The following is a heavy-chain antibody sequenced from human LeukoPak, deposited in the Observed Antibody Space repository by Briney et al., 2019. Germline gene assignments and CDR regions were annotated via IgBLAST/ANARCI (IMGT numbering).Heavy chain of an antibody. D-gene: IGHD3-9*01. CDR1: GFTFSSYS. V-gene: IGHV3-21*01. CDR3: AIEFDKALHY. J-gene: IGHJ4*02. Sequence: GGSLRLSCAASGFTFSSYSMHWVRQAPGKGLEWVSSISSSSSYIYYADSVKGRFTISRDNAKNSLYLQMNRLRAEDTAVYYCAIEFDKALHYWGQGTLVTVSS. CDR2: ISSSSSYI.